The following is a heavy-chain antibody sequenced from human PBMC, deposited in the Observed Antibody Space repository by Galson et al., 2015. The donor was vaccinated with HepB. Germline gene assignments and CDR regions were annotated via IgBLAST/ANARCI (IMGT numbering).Heavy chain of an antibody. CDR2: IYPGDSDT. Sequence: QSGAEVKKPGESLRISCKGSGYSFTSDWIGWGRQMPGKGLEWMGIIYPGDSDTRYSPSFQGQVTISADKSISTAYLQWSSLKASDTAMYYCARRVSSGWTERYYFDYWGQGTLVTVSS. D-gene: IGHD6-19*01. J-gene: IGHJ4*02. CDR3: ARRVSSGWTERYYFDY. V-gene: IGHV5-51*01. CDR1: GYSFTSDW.